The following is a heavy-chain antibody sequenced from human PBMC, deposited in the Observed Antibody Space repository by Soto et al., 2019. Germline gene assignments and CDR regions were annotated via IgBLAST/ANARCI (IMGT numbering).Heavy chain of an antibody. J-gene: IGHJ5*02. CDR3: ARGGVGSTSGWFDP. CDR1: GYIFTSYG. CDR2: ITAYNGNT. D-gene: IGHD1-26*01. V-gene: IGHV1-18*01. Sequence: QVQLVQSGAEVKKPGASVKVSCKASGYIFTSYGISWVRQAPGQGLEWMGWITAYNGNTNYAQSLQGRVTMTADTSTTTAYMELRSLRSEDTAVYYCARGGVGSTSGWFDPWGQGTLVTVSS.